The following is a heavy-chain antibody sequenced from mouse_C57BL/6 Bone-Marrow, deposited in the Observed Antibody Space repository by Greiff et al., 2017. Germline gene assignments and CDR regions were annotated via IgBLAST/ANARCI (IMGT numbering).Heavy chain of an antibody. D-gene: IGHD1-1*01. CDR1: GYTFTSYW. Sequence: QVQLKESGAELVKPGASVKLSCKASGYTFTSYWMHWVKQRPGQGLEWIGMIHPNSGSTNYNEKFKSKATLTVDKSSSTAYMQLSSLTSEDSAVYYCARSGYYGSEGTFAYWGQGTLVTVSA. V-gene: IGHV1-64*01. J-gene: IGHJ3*01. CDR3: ARSGYYGSEGTFAY. CDR2: IHPNSGST.